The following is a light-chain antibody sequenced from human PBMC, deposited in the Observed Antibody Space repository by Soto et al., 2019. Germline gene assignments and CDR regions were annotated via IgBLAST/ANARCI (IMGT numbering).Light chain of an antibody. V-gene: IGLV9-49*01. CDR1: SGYSNYK. J-gene: IGLJ2*01. CDR3: GADPGSGSNFVYL. CDR2: VGTGGIVG. Sequence: QLVLTQPPSASASLGASVTLTCTLSSGYSNYKVDWYQQRPGKGPRFVMRVGTGGIVGSKGDGIPDRFSVLGSGLNRYLTIKNIQEEDESDYHCGADPGSGSNFVYLFGGGTKLTVL.